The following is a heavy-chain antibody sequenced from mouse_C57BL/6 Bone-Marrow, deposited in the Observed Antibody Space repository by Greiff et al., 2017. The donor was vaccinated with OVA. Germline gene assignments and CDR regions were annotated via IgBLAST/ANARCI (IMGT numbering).Heavy chain of an antibody. J-gene: IGHJ2*01. CDR2: ISSGGSYT. CDR3: ARLLRGG. D-gene: IGHD1-1*01. V-gene: IGHV5-6*01. Sequence: EVNLVESGGDLVKPGGSLKLSCAASGFTFSSYGMSWVRQTPDKRLEWVATISSGGSYTYYPDSVKGRFTISRDNAKNTLYLQMSSLKSEDTAMYYCARLLRGGWGQGTTLTVSS. CDR1: GFTFSSYG.